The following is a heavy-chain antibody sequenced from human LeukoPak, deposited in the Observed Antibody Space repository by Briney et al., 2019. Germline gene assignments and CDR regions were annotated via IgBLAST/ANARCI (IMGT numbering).Heavy chain of an antibody. Sequence: ASVKVSCKASGYTFTSYDINWVRQATGQGLEWMGWMNPNSGNTGYAQKFQGRVTITRNTSISTAYMELSSLRSEDTAVYYCARGSPLVGATSDYWGQGTLVTVSS. D-gene: IGHD1-26*01. V-gene: IGHV1-8*03. CDR2: MNPNSGNT. CDR1: GYTFTSYD. J-gene: IGHJ4*02. CDR3: ARGSPLVGATSDY.